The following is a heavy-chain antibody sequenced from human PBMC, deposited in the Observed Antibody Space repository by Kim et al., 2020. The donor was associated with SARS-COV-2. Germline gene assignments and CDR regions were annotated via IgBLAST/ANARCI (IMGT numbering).Heavy chain of an antibody. D-gene: IGHD4-4*01. CDR2: ISYDGSNK. V-gene: IGHV3-30-3*01. Sequence: GGSLRLSCAASGFTFSSYAMHWVRQAPGKGLEWVAVISYDGSNKYYADSVKGRFTISRDNSKNTLYLQMNSLRAEDTAVYYCARDNGFSRLQSTNYYYGMDVWGQGTTVTVSS. J-gene: IGHJ6*02. CDR1: GFTFSSYA. CDR3: ARDNGFSRLQSTNYYYGMDV.